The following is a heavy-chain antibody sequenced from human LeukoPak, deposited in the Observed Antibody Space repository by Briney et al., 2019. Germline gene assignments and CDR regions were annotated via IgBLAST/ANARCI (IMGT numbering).Heavy chain of an antibody. J-gene: IGHJ6*02. CDR3: AKDLGYCSGGSCYSSKYGMDV. CDR2: ISGSGGST. CDR1: GFTFSSYA. V-gene: IGHV3-23*01. D-gene: IGHD2-15*01. Sequence: GGSLRLSCAASGFTFSSYAMSWVRQAPGKGLEWVSAISGSGGSTYYADSVKGRFTIFRDNSKNTLYLQMNSLRAEDTAVYYCAKDLGYCSGGSCYSSKYGMDVWGQGTTVTVSS.